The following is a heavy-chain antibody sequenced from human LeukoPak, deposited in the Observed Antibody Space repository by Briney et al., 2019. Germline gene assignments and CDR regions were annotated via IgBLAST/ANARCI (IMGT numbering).Heavy chain of an antibody. J-gene: IGHJ4*02. CDR3: ARGSGIYGSGSYSAD. V-gene: IGHV4-59*01. CDR2: INYSGST. Sequence: SETLSLTCSVSGGSIRRYFWNWLRQTPGKGLEWIGHINYSGSTNYNPSLKSRVTISLDTSKNQFSLNLSSVTAADTAVYHCARGSGIYGSGSYSADWGQGTLVTVSS. CDR1: GGSIRRYF. D-gene: IGHD3-10*01.